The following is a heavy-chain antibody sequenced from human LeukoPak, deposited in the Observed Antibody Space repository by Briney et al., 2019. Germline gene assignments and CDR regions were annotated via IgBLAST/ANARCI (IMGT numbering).Heavy chain of an antibody. CDR1: GDSVSSRNYH. D-gene: IGHD3-3*01. CDR3: ARVLRVFGVVNWFDP. Sequence: SETLSLTCSVSGDSVSSRNYHWSWIRQPPGKGLEWIAYIYYSGSTYYNPSLKSRVTISVDTSKNQFSLKLSSVTAADTAVYYCARVLRVFGVVNWFDPWGQGTLVTVSS. CDR2: IYYSGST. J-gene: IGHJ5*02. V-gene: IGHV4-61*01.